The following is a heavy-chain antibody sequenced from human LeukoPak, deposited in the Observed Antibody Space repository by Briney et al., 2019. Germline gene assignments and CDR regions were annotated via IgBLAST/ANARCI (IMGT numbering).Heavy chain of an antibody. J-gene: IGHJ4*02. Sequence: GGSLRLSCAASGFTFSGYSMNWVRQAPGKGLEWVSSISSSSGYIYYADSVKGRFTISRDNAKNSLYLQMNSLRAEDTAVYYWARGDGYNLKGYYFDYGGQGTLVTVSS. CDR1: GFTFSGYS. CDR2: ISSSSGYI. V-gene: IGHV3-21*01. CDR3: ARGDGYNLKGYYFDY. D-gene: IGHD5-24*01.